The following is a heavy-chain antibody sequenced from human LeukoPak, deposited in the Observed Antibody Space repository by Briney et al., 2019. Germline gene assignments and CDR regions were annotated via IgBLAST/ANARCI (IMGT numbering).Heavy chain of an antibody. V-gene: IGHV5-51*01. D-gene: IGHD5-18*01. CDR1: GSIFTNYW. CDR2: IYPGDSDT. Sequence: GESLKISSECSGSIFTNYWIAWVRQLPGKGLEWVGIIYPGDSDTRYSPSFQGQVTISADKSISTAYLQWNSLKASDTAMYYCARRHKRGAYSYGVDYWGQGTLVTVSS. J-gene: IGHJ4*02. CDR3: ARRHKRGAYSYGVDY.